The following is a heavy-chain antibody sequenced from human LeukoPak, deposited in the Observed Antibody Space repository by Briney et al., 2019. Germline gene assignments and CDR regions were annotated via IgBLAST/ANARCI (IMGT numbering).Heavy chain of an antibody. Sequence: SETLSLTCAVYGGSFSGYYWSWIRQPPGKGLEWIGEINHSGSTNYNPSLKSRVTISVDTSKNQFSLKLSSVTAADTAVYYCARGLRRDGYNYYYYYYYYMDVWGKGTTGTVSS. D-gene: IGHD5-24*01. J-gene: IGHJ6*03. CDR3: ARGLRRDGYNYYYYYYYYMDV. V-gene: IGHV4-34*01. CDR1: GGSFSGYY. CDR2: INHSGST.